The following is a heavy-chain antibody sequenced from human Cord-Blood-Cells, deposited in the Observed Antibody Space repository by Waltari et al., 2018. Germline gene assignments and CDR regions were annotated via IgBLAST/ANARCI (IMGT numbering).Heavy chain of an antibody. D-gene: IGHD3-3*01. CDR2: IYYSGST. J-gene: IGHJ4*02. CDR1: GGSISSGGYY. V-gene: IGHV4-31*03. CDR3: AREGRFLEWLLFDY. Sequence: QVQLQESGPGLVKPSQTLSLTCTVSGGSISSGGYYWSWIRQHPGKGLECIGYIYYSGSTYYNPSLKSRVTISVDTSKNQFSLKLSSVTAAYTAVYYCAREGRFLEWLLFDYWGQGTLVTVSS.